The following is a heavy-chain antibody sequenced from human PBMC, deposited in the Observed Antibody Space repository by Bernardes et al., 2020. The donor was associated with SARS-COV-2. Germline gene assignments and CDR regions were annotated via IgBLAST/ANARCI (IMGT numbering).Heavy chain of an antibody. CDR2: ISSTSNVI. CDR1: GFTFRSYS. CDR3: AARYCGGNCYSGNYFYYYGMDV. Sequence: GGSLRLSCAASGFTFRSYSMNWVRQAPGKGLEWVSYISSTSNVIYYADSVKGRFTISRDNAKDSLYLQMNSLRDEDTAMYYCAARYCGGNCYSGNYFYYYGMDVWGQGTTVTVSS. V-gene: IGHV3-48*02. D-gene: IGHD2-21*02. J-gene: IGHJ6*02.